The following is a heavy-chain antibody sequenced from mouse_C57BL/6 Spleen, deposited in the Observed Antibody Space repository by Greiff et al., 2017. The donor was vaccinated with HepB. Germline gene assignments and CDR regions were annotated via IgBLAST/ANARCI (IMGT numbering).Heavy chain of an antibody. Sequence: VKLVESGAELVKPGASVKISCKASGYAFSSYWMNWVKQRPGKGLEWIGQIYPGDGDTNYNGKFKGKATLTADKSSSTAYMQLSSLTSEDSAVYFCARLEGGTMDYWGQGTTLTVSS. CDR1: GYAFSSYW. V-gene: IGHV1-80*01. J-gene: IGHJ2*01. CDR3: ARLEGGTMDY. D-gene: IGHD4-1*01. CDR2: IYPGDGDT.